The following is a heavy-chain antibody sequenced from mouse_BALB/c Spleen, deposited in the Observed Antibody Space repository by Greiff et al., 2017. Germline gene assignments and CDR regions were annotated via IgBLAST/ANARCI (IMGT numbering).Heavy chain of an antibody. CDR2: INSNGGST. CDR3: ARDSYYGNYAWFAY. V-gene: IGHV5-6-3*01. D-gene: IGHD2-10*01. CDR1: GFTFSSYG. J-gene: IGHJ3*01. Sequence: EVKVVESGGGLVQPGGSLKLSCAASGFTFSSYGMSWVRQTPDKRLELVATINSNGGSTYYPDSVKGRFTISRDNAKNTLYLQMSSLKSEDTAMYYCARDSYYGNYAWFAYWGQGTLVTVSA.